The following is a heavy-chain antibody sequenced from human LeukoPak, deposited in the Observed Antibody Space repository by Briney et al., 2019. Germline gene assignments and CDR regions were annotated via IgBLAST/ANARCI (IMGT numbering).Heavy chain of an antibody. CDR3: TTEERQQLVHYYYHYMDV. D-gene: IGHD6-13*01. CDR2: IKSKTDGGTT. V-gene: IGHV3-15*01. J-gene: IGHJ6*03. Sequence: AGGSLRLSCTAPGFTFSNAWMSWVRQAPGKGLEWVGRIKSKTDGGTTDYAAPVKGRFTISRDDSKNTLYLQMNSLKTEDTAVYYCTTEERQQLVHYYYHYMDVWGKGTTVTVSS. CDR1: GFTFSNAW.